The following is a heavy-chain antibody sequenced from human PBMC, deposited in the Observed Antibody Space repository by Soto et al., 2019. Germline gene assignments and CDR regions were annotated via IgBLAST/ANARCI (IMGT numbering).Heavy chain of an antibody. V-gene: IGHV3-30-3*01. J-gene: IGHJ3*02. CDR1: GFTFSSYA. Sequence: QVQLVESGGGVVQPGRSLRLSCAASGFTFSSYAMHWVRQAPGKGLEWVAVISYDGSNKYYADSVKGRFTISRDNSKNTLYLQMNSLRAEDTAVYYCASLVYDAFDIWGQGTMVTVSS. CDR2: ISYDGSNK. D-gene: IGHD2-8*01. CDR3: ASLVYDAFDI.